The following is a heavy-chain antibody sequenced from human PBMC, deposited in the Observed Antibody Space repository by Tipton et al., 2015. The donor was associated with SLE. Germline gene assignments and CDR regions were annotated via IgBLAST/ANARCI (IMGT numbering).Heavy chain of an antibody. Sequence: TLSLTCAVYGGSFSGYYWTWIRQTPGKGLEWIGEINQSGEINHSGSTNYNPSLKSRVTISVDTSRNQLSLKLSSVTAADTAVYYCAGGVATSNYWGQGTLVTVSS. CDR1: GGSFSGYY. CDR2: INQSGEINHSGST. V-gene: IGHV4-34*01. J-gene: IGHJ4*02. D-gene: IGHD5-12*01. CDR3: AGGVATSNY.